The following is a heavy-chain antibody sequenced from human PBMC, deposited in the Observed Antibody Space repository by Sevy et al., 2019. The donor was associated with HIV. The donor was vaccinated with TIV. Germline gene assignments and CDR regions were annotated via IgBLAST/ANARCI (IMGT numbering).Heavy chain of an antibody. V-gene: IGHV3-23*01. D-gene: IGHD1-26*01. CDR2: ISGSGGSI. CDR3: RGVGTTTNFDY. Sequence: GGSLRLSCAASGFIFNSYGMSWVRRAPGKGMEWVSGISGSGGSIYYADSVKGRFTISRDNFKNTLYLQMNSLRAEDTAVYYCRGVGTTTNFDYWGQGTLVTVSS. CDR1: GFIFNSYG. J-gene: IGHJ4*02.